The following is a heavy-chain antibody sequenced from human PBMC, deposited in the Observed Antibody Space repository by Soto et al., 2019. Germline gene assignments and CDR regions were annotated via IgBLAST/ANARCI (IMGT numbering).Heavy chain of an antibody. D-gene: IGHD3-10*01. J-gene: IGHJ6*03. CDR1: EFTFSRHG. CDR2: IWSDGSNE. CDR3: ARERTFGDNKHNYMDV. V-gene: IGHV3-33*01. Sequence: QVQLVESGGGVVQPGRSLRLSCAASEFTFSRHGKHWVRQAPGKGLQWVGVIWSDGSNEVYADSVKGRFIISRDNSKNILYLQMNSLRAEDTAVYYCARERTFGDNKHNYMDVWGTGITVTVSS.